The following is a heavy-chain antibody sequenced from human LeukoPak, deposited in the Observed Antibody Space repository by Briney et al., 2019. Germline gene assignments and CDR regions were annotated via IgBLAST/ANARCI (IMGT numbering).Heavy chain of an antibody. D-gene: IGHD2-15*01. J-gene: IGHJ6*03. Sequence: GGSLRLSCAASGFTFSSYSMNWVRQAPGKGLEWVSAISSTGGSAYYADSVKGRFTISRDNSKNTLYLQMNSLRAEDTAIYYCAKNGDRGAYCSGGSCYPYYYYNMDVWGKGTTVTISS. CDR3: AKNGDRGAYCSGGSCYPYYYYNMDV. CDR1: GFTFSSYS. CDR2: ISSTGGSA. V-gene: IGHV3-23*01.